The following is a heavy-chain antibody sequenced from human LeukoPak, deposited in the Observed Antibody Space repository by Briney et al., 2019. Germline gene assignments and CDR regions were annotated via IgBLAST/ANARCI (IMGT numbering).Heavy chain of an antibody. CDR3: ARAGLLYYYDSSGYSVY. J-gene: IGHJ4*02. V-gene: IGHV3-48*04. CDR2: ISSSSSTI. CDR1: GFTFSSYS. D-gene: IGHD3-22*01. Sequence: PGGSLRLSCAASGFTFSSYSMNWVRQAPGKGLEWVSYISSSSSTIYYADSVKGRFTISRDNAKNSLYLQMNSLRAEDTAVYYCARAGLLYYYDSSGYSVYWGQGTLDTVSS.